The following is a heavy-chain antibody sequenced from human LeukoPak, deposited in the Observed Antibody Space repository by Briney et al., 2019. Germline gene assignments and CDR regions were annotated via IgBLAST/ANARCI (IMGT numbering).Heavy chain of an antibody. D-gene: IGHD3-9*01. CDR2: IYSGGST. CDR1: GFTVSSNY. V-gene: IGHV3-66*01. CDR3: ARYFDWLSPFDY. J-gene: IGHJ4*02. Sequence: GGSLRLSCAASGFTVSSNYMSWVRQAPGKGLEWVSVIYSGGSTYYADSVKGRFTISRDNSKNTLYLQMNSLRAEDTAVYYCARYFDWLSPFDYWGQGTLVTVSS.